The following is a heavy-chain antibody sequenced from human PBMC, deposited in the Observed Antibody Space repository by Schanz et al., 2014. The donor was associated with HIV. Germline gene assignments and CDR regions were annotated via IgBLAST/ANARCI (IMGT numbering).Heavy chain of an antibody. CDR1: GSTFSSYW. CDR3: AIRTPMISFGAFDI. D-gene: IGHD3-16*01. J-gene: IGHJ3*02. CDR2: ISAGVGTA. V-gene: IGHV3-23*04. Sequence: VQLVESGGGVVQPGGSLRLSCAASGSTFSSYWMHWVRQAPGKGLVWVSTISAGVGTASYADSVKGRFTISRDNSKKMLFLQMNRLRAEDTAVYYCAIRTPMISFGAFDIWGRGTMVTVSS.